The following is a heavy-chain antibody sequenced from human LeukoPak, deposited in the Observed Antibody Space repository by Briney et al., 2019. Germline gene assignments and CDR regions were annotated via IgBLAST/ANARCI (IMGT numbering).Heavy chain of an antibody. D-gene: IGHD6-6*01. J-gene: IGHJ4*02. CDR2: IRYDGSNK. CDR3: ARDLKGSSAFDY. CDR1: GFTFSSYG. Sequence: GGSLRLSCAASGFTFSSYGMHWVRQAPGKGLEWVAFIRYDGSNKYYADSVKGRFTISRDNAKNSLYLQMNSLRAEDTAVYYCARDLKGSSAFDYWGQGTLVTVSS. V-gene: IGHV3-30*02.